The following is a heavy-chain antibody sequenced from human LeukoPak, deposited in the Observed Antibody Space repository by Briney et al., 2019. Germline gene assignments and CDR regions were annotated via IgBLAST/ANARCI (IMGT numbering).Heavy chain of an antibody. CDR1: GFSFSSYG. D-gene: IGHD3-10*01. J-gene: IGHJ4*02. Sequence: PGRSLRVSCAASGFSFSSYGMHWVCQAPGKGLEWVAVISYDGSNKYYADSVKGRFTISRDNAKNSLYLQMNNLRPEDTAVYYCAETLGGHYGLGYYDMRDYWGQGTLVIVSS. CDR3: AETLGGHYGLGYYDMRDY. V-gene: IGHV3-30*18. CDR2: ISYDGSNK.